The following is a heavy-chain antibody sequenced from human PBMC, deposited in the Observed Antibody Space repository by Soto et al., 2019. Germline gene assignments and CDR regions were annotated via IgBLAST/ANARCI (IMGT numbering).Heavy chain of an antibody. CDR2: ISYDGSNK. D-gene: IGHD1-26*01. J-gene: IGHJ6*02. V-gene: IGHV3-30-3*01. CDR3: ASTSIVGATSHYYYGMDV. Sequence: QVQLVESGGGVVQPGRSLRLSCAASGFTFSSYAMHWVRQAPGKGLEWVAVISYDGSNKYYADSVKGRFTISRDNSKNTLYLQMNSLRAEDTAVYYCASTSIVGATSHYYYGMDVWGQGTTVTVSS. CDR1: GFTFSSYA.